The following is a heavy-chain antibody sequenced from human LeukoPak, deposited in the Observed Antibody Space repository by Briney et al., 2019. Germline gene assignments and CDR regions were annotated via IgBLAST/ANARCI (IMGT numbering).Heavy chain of an antibody. D-gene: IGHD5-18*01. Sequence: GGSLRLSCAASGFTFSSYAMSWVRQAPGKGLEWVSAISGSGGSTYYADSVKGRFTISRDNSKNTLYLQMSSLSAEDTAVYYCARSDISWSGYSYGFDSWGQGTLVTVSS. CDR1: GFTFSSYA. CDR2: ISGSGGST. CDR3: ARSDISWSGYSYGFDS. V-gene: IGHV3-23*01. J-gene: IGHJ4*02.